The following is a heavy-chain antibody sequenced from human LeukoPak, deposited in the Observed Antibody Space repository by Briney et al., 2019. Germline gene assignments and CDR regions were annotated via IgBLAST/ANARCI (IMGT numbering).Heavy chain of an antibody. CDR2: INTNTGNP. J-gene: IGHJ4*02. V-gene: IGHV7-4-1*02. CDR1: GYTFTNSA. Sequence: ASVKVSCKASGYTFTNSAMNWVRQAPGQGLEWMGWINTNTGNPTYAQGFTGRFVFSLDTSVSTAYLQISSLKTEDTAVYFCARGRGCSDGNCYSDHWGQGTLVTASS. D-gene: IGHD2-15*01. CDR3: ARGRGCSDGNCYSDH.